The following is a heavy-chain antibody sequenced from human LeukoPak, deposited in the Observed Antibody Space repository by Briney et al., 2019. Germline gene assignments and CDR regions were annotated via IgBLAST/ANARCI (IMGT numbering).Heavy chain of an antibody. Sequence: SETLSLTCTVSGGSISSYYWSWIRQPPGKGLEWIGYIYYSGSTNYNPSLKSRVTISVDTSKNQFSLKLSSVTAADTAVYYCARHTGTSREIDCWGQGTLVAVSS. D-gene: IGHD1-1*01. CDR3: ARHTGTSREIDC. J-gene: IGHJ4*02. V-gene: IGHV4-59*08. CDR1: GGSISSYY. CDR2: IYYSGST.